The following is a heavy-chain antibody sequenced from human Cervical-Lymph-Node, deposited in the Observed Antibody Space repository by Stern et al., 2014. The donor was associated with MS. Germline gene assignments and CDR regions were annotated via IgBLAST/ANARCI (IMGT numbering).Heavy chain of an antibody. CDR1: GGSISSHGYY. D-gene: IGHD3-22*01. J-gene: IGHJ4*02. CDR3: ARLEAYSYSYDF. V-gene: IGHV4-39*01. CDR2: IYRSGTT. Sequence: QVQLQESGPGLVKPSETLSLTCSVSGGSISSHGYYWAWLRQPQGKGLEWIGSIYRSGTTYYNPSLDRRVTIYVDKTKNQVSQKMTSLTAADTGVYYCARLEAYSYSYDFWGQGALVTVSS.